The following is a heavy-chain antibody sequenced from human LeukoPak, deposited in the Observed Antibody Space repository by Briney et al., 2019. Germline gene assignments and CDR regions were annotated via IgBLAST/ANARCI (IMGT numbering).Heavy chain of an antibody. V-gene: IGHV1-69*13. CDR2: ITPIFGTA. J-gene: IGHJ6*02. D-gene: IGHD2-15*01. CDR3: ARHNPGGDCSGGSCFYYYGMDV. Sequence: SVKVSCKASGGTFSSYAISWVRQAPGQGLEWMGGITPIFGTANYAQKFQGRVTITADESTSTAYMELSSLRSEDTAVYYCARHNPGGDCSGGSCFYYYGMDVWGQGTTVTVSS. CDR1: GGTFSSYA.